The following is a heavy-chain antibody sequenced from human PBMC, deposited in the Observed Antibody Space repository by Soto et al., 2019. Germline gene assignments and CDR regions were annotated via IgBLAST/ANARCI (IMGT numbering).Heavy chain of an antibody. Sequence: SETLSLTCSVSGGSPSSNYWSWIRQPPGKGLEWIGCISDSGNTYYNPSLQSRVTISIDTSTNQFLLDLTSVTTADTAVYYCARVPTTVPHPKSLFLVHRDVKDESSAPCGQGTLLTVSS. D-gene: IGHD4-17*01. CDR2: ISDSGNT. CDR1: GGSPSSNY. J-gene: IGHJ5*02. CDR3: ARVPTTVPHPKSLFLVHRDVKDESSAP. V-gene: IGHV4-59*01.